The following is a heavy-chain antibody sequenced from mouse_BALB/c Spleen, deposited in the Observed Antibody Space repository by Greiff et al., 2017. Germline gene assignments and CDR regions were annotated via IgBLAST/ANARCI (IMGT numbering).Heavy chain of an antibody. CDR3: ARLDPLRQDAMDY. D-gene: IGHD2-12*01. V-gene: IGHV3-2*02. CDR2: ISYSGST. Sequence: EVQLQESGPGLVKPSQSLSLTCTVTGYSITSDYAWNWIRQFPGNKLEWMGYISYSGSTSYNPSLKSRISITRDTSKNQFFLQLNSVTTEDTATYYCARLDPLRQDAMDYWGQGTSVTVSS. J-gene: IGHJ4*01. CDR1: GYSITSDYA.